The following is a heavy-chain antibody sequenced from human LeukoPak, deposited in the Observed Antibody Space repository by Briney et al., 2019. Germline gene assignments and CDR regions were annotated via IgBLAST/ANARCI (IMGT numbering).Heavy chain of an antibody. V-gene: IGHV3-30-3*01. J-gene: IGHJ4*02. CDR2: ISYDGSNK. D-gene: IGHD5-12*01. CDR1: GFTFSRYW. Sequence: GGSLRLSCAASGFTFSRYWMHWVRQAPGKGLEWVAVISYDGSNKYYADSVKGRFTISGDNSKNTLYLQMNSLRAEDTAVYYCARGGEATISFDYWGQGTLVTVSS. CDR3: ARGGEATISFDY.